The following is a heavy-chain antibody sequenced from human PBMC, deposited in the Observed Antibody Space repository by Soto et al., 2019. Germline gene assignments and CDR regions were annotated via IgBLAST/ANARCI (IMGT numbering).Heavy chain of an antibody. Sequence: QVQLQESGPGLVKPSQTLSLTCTVSGGSISSGDYYWSWIRQPPGKGLEWIGYIYYSGCTYYNPSLKSRVTISVDTSKNQFSRKLSSVTAEDTAVYYCARAYYDSSGYSKNWFDPWGQGTLVTVSS. CDR2: IYYSGCT. CDR1: GGSISSGDYY. CDR3: ARAYYDSSGYSKNWFDP. D-gene: IGHD3-22*01. J-gene: IGHJ5*02. V-gene: IGHV4-30-4*01.